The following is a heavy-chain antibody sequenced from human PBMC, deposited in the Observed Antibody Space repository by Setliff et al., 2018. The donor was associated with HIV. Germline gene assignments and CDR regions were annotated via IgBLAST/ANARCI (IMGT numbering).Heavy chain of an antibody. J-gene: IGHJ4*02. Sequence: PSETLSLTCTVSNGSVSSNYYYWGWIRQPPGKGLQWIGNVYYSGSTYYTPSFRGRVTISVDSSKNQFSLKLNSMTAADTAMFYCAGGRYFRDISDSRFDFWGQGMLVTVSS. V-gene: IGHV4-39*07. CDR3: AGGRYFRDISDSRFDF. D-gene: IGHD2-21*02. CDR2: VYYSGST. CDR1: NGSVSSNYYY.